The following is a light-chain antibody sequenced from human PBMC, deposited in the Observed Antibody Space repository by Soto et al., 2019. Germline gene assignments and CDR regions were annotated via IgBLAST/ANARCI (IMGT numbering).Light chain of an antibody. CDR2: GAS. Sequence: EIVMTQSQATLSVSPGERATLSCRASQRFSSSLAWYQQKPGQAHRLLIYGASARATGIPARFSGRGSGTEYNLTIISLQSEDGAVYYCQQYKNWPFTFGGGTKVEI. J-gene: IGKJ4*01. CDR1: QRFSSS. CDR3: QQYKNWPFT. V-gene: IGKV3-15*01.